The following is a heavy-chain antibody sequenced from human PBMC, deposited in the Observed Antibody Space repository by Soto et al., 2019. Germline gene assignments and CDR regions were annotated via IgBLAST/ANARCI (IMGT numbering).Heavy chain of an antibody. CDR3: ARDRAYYDILTGYYHYYYGMDV. CDR1: AFTFSSYS. CDR2: ITSSSSTI. D-gene: IGHD3-9*01. V-gene: IGHV3-48*02. J-gene: IGHJ6*02. Sequence: EVQLVESGGGLVQPGGSLRLSCAASAFTFSSYSMNWVRQAPGKGLEWVSYITSSSSTIYYADSVKGRFTISRDNAKNSMYLQMNSLRDEDTAVYYCARDRAYYDILTGYYHYYYGMDVWGQGTTVTVSS.